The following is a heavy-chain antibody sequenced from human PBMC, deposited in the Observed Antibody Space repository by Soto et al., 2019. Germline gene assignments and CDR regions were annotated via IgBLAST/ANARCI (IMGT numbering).Heavy chain of an antibody. J-gene: IGHJ5*02. CDR2: ISAYNGNT. D-gene: IGHD6-19*01. CDR1: GYTFTSYG. Sequence: ASVKVSCKASGYTFTSYGISWVRQAPGQGLEWMGWISAYNGNTNYAQKLQGRVTMTTDTSTSTAYMELRSLRSDDTAVYYCARGVDIAVAGTDWFDPWGQGTLVTVSS. V-gene: IGHV1-18*01. CDR3: ARGVDIAVAGTDWFDP.